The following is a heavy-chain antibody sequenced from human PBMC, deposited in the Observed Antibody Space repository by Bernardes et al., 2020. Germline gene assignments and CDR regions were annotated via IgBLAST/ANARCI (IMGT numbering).Heavy chain of an antibody. J-gene: IGHJ4*02. D-gene: IGHD2-15*01. CDR3: AREGCHRGSCYGDS. CDR1: GYTFTRHA. CDR2: ISPSNGNT. Sequence: ASVEVCCKASGYTFTRHALRWARQAPGQGLEWVGWISPSNGNTNYAQKLLGRVTMTADTSTTTVYLELRSLRSDDTGVYYCAREGCHRGSCYGDSWGQGTLVTVSS. V-gene: IGHV1-18*01.